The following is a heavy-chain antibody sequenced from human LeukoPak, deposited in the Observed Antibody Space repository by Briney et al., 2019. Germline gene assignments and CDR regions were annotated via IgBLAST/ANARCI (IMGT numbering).Heavy chain of an antibody. CDR3: ARVMGCSSSSCRAAFDI. V-gene: IGHV3-30*03. D-gene: IGHD2-2*01. Sequence: GGSLRLSCAASGFTFSSYSVIWVRQAPGKGLEWVAVISYDGSNKYYADSVKGRFTISRDNSKNTLYLQMNSLRVEDTAVYYCARVMGCSSSSCRAAFDIWGQGTMVTVSS. CDR1: GFTFSSYS. J-gene: IGHJ3*02. CDR2: ISYDGSNK.